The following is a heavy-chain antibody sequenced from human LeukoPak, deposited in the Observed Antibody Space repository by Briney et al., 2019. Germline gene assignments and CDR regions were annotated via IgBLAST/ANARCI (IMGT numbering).Heavy chain of an antibody. J-gene: IGHJ4*02. V-gene: IGHV3-33*01. Sequence: PGRSLRLSCAASGFTFSHCGMHWVRQAPGKGLEWVAVIWYDGSKKYYGDSVRGRFTISRDNSKNTVYLQMNSLRAEDTAVYYCARDRTYYSAYWGRGTLVSVSS. D-gene: IGHD3-16*01. CDR3: ARDRTYYSAY. CDR1: GFTFSHCG. CDR2: IWYDGSKK.